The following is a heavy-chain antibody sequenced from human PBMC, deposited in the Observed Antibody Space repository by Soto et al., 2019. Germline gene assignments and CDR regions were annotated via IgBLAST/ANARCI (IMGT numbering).Heavy chain of an antibody. D-gene: IGHD6-19*01. V-gene: IGHV1-24*01. CDR2: FDPEDGET. CDR1: GYTLTELS. Sequence: ASVKVSCKVSGYTLTELSMHWVRQAPGKGLEWMGGFDPEDGETIYAQKFQGRVTMTEDTSTDTAYMELSSLRSEDTAVYYCATVDSSGWYVPGWGQGTLVTVSS. CDR3: ATVDSSGWYVPG. J-gene: IGHJ4*02.